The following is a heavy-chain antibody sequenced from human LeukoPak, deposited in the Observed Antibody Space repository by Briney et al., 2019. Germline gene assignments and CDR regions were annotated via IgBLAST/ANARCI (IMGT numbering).Heavy chain of an antibody. CDR2: MNPKSGDT. Sequence: ASVTVSCKASGYSFTNYDINWVRQAPGQGLEWMGWMNPKSGDTGYAQKFQGRVTMTGDTSTDTAYMELSSLRSEDTAVYYCATVLTGYMDVWGKGTTVTISS. CDR3: ATVLTGYMDV. J-gene: IGHJ6*03. V-gene: IGHV1-8*02. D-gene: IGHD2-8*02. CDR1: GYSFTNYD.